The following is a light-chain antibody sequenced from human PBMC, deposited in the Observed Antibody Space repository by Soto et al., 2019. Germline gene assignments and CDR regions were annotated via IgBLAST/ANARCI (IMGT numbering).Light chain of an antibody. J-gene: IGLJ2*01. CDR2: ENS. CDR3: GIWDTSLSGSL. V-gene: IGLV1-51*02. Sequence: QSVLTQPPSVSAAPGQKVTISCSGSTSDFGNYYVSWYQQVPGTAPKLLIYENSRRPAGIPDRFSGSKSVTSATLGISGLQTGDEADYYCGIWDTSLSGSLFGGGTKLTVL. CDR1: TSDFGNYY.